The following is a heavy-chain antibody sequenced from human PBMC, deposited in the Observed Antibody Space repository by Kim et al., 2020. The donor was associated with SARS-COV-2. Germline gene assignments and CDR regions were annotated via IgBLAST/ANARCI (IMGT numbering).Heavy chain of an antibody. CDR3: AKAYGDYADLYFDY. D-gene: IGHD4-17*01. CDR1: GFTFSSYA. V-gene: IGHV3-23*03. CDR2: IYSGGSST. Sequence: GGSLRLSCAASGFTFSSYAMSWVRQAPGKGLEWVSVIYSGGSSTYYADSVKGRFTISRDNSKNTLYLQMNSLRAEDTAVYYFAKAYGDYADLYFDYWGQGTLVTVSS. J-gene: IGHJ4*02.